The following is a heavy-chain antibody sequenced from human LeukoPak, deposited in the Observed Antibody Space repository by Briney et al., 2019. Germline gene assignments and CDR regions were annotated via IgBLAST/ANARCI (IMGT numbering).Heavy chain of an antibody. J-gene: IGHJ6*02. CDR2: INHSGST. Sequence: SETLSLTCAVYGGSFSGYYWSWIRQPPGKGLEWIGEINHSGSTNYNPSLKSRVTIPVDTSKNQFSLKLSSVTAADTAVYYCARVRYYCSSTSCYAPSYYYYGMDVWGQGTTVTVSS. CDR1: GGSFSGYY. CDR3: ARVRYYCSSTSCYAPSYYYYGMDV. V-gene: IGHV4-34*01. D-gene: IGHD2-2*01.